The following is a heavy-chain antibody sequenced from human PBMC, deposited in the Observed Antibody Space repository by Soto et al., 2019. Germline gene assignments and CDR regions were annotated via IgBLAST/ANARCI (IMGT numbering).Heavy chain of an antibody. CDR1: GFTFSSYV. CDR2: IRNDGSNK. D-gene: IGHD1-26*01. Sequence: QVQLVESGGGVVQPGRSLRLSCAASGFTFSSYVMHWVRQAPGKGLEWVAVIRNDGSNKYYADSVKGRFTISSDNTKNTLYLQMTSLRDQDTAVYYCARRAAVGAVRDGGGYYYYCMDVWGQGTTVTVSS. CDR3: ARRAAVGAVRDGGGYYYYCMDV. J-gene: IGHJ6*02. V-gene: IGHV3-33*01.